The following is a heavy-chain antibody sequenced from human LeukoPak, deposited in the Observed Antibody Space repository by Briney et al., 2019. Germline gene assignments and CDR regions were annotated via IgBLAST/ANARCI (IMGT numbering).Heavy chain of an antibody. CDR2: ISGSGGST. V-gene: IGHV3-23*01. CDR1: GFTFSSYA. D-gene: IGHD2-2*01. CDR3: AKGMGYQLRNFDY. Sequence: PGASVRLSCAASGFTFSSYAMSWVRQAPGKGLEWVSAISGSGGSTYYADSVKGRFTISRDNSKNTLYLQMNSLRAEDTAVYYCAKGMGYQLRNFDYWGQGTLVTVSS. J-gene: IGHJ4*02.